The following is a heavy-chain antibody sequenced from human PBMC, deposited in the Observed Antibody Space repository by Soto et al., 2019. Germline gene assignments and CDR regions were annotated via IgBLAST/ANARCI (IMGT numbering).Heavy chain of an antibody. D-gene: IGHD3-22*01. CDR3: ATMNGYFEY. Sequence: EVQLLESGGGLVQPGGSLRLSCADSGFSFSTYSMSWVRQTPGKGLEWVSAITATGDRTYYADSVTGRFTISRDNSKKTPYLQMTSLRAEDTAMYYCATMNGYFEYWGQGTPVTVSS. J-gene: IGHJ4*02. CDR1: GFSFSTYS. V-gene: IGHV3-23*01. CDR2: ITATGDRT.